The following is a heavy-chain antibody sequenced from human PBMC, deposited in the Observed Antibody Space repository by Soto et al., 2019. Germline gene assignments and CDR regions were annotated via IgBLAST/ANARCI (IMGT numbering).Heavy chain of an antibody. J-gene: IGHJ4*02. Sequence: PSETVSLTCTVSGGSISSGEYYWSWILQPPGKGLEWIGYIYYSGSTYYNPSLKSRVTISVDTSKNQFSLKLSSVTAADTAVYYCARVVPNSSGYYHDYWGQGTLVTVSS. CDR1: GGSISSGEYY. CDR3: ARVVPNSSGYYHDY. V-gene: IGHV4-30-4*01. D-gene: IGHD3-22*01. CDR2: IYYSGST.